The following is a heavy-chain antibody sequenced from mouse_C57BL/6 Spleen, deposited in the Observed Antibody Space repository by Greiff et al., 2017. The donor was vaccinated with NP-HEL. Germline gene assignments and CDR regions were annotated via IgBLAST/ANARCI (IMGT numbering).Heavy chain of an antibody. CDR1: GFNIKDYY. J-gene: IGHJ1*03. CDR2: IDPEDGDT. D-gene: IGHD2-1*01. V-gene: IGHV14-1*01. CDR3: TTHQDGNYIYWYFDV. Sequence: EVQLQQSGAELVRPGASAKLSCTASGFNIKDYYMHWVKQRPEQGLEWIGRIDPEDGDTEYAPKFQGKATMTADTSSNTAYLQLSSLTSEDNAVYYCTTHQDGNYIYWYFDVWGTGTTVTVAS.